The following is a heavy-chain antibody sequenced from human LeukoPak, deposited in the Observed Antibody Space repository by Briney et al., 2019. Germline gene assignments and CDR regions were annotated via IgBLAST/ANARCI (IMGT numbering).Heavy chain of an antibody. CDR3: ARELVYGSGSYGMDV. D-gene: IGHD3-10*01. Sequence: GGSLRLSRAASGFTFSSYAMHWVRQAPGKGLEWVAVISYDGSNKYYADSVKGRFTISRDNSKNTLYLQMNSLRAEDTAVYYCARELVYGSGSYGMDVWGQGTTVTVSS. J-gene: IGHJ6*02. V-gene: IGHV3-30*04. CDR1: GFTFSSYA. CDR2: ISYDGSNK.